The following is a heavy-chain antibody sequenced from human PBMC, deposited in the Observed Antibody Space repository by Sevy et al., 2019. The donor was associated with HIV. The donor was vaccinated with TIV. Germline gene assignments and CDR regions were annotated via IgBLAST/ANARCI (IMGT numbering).Heavy chain of an antibody. D-gene: IGHD5-18*01. CDR1: GFTFSSYG. CDR3: ATKKIDRGYSYDTDY. CDR2: ISYHESNK. J-gene: IGHJ4*02. Sequence: GGSLRLSCAASGFTFSSYGMHWVRQAPGKGLERVAVISYHESNKFYADSVKGRFTISRDNSKNMLYLQMDNLRAEDTAVYYCATKKIDRGYSYDTDYWGQGTLVTVSS. V-gene: IGHV3-30*03.